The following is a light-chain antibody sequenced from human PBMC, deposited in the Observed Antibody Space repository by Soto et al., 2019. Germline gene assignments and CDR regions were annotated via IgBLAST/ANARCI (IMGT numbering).Light chain of an antibody. CDR2: GAS. V-gene: IGKV3-20*01. CDR1: QNIFSNY. CDR3: QQYNSYRWT. J-gene: IGKJ1*01. Sequence: EIVLTQSPDTVSVSPGERVTLSCRASQNIFSNYLAWYQQKPGQAPRLLIYGASTRATGIADRFSGGGSGTDFTLTISSLQPDDFASYYCQQYNSYRWTFGQGTKVDI.